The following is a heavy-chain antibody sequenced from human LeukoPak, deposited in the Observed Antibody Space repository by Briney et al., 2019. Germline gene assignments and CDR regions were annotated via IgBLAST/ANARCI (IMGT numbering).Heavy chain of an antibody. CDR3: ARGNGDSSGYYPYYFDY. V-gene: IGHV1-2*02. CDR2: INPNSGGT. CDR1: GYTFTGYY. J-gene: IGHJ4*02. Sequence: ASVKVSCKASGYTFTGYYMHWVRQAPGQGLEWMGWINPNSGGTNYAQKFQGRVTMTRDTSISTAYMELSSLRSEDTAVYYCARGNGDSSGYYPYYFDYWGQGTLVTVSS. D-gene: IGHD3-22*01.